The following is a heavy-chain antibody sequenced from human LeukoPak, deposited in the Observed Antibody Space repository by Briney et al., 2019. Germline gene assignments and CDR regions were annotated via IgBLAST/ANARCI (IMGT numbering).Heavy chain of an antibody. D-gene: IGHD3-10*01. Sequence: SETLSLTCTVSGGSISSDEYYWSWIRQPPGKGLEWMGYIYYSGRTYYNPSLKSRVTISVDTPKNQFSLKLSSVTAADTAVFYCARYNYYGSGSYYYFDSWGQGTLVTVSS. CDR1: GGSISSDEYY. CDR2: IYYSGRT. V-gene: IGHV4-30-4*01. CDR3: ARYNYYGSGSYYYFDS. J-gene: IGHJ4*02.